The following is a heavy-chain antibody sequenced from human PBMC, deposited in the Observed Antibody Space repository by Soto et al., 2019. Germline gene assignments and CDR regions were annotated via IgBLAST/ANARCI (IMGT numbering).Heavy chain of an antibody. D-gene: IGHD3-3*01. CDR1: GFTFSSYA. CDR2: ISYDGSNK. Sequence: XGSLRLSCAAAGFTFSSYAMHWVRQAPGKGLEWVAVISYDGSNKYYADSVKGRFTISRDNSKNTLYLQMNSLRAEDTAVYYCARDHGRFLEWLLYYYYYYGMDVWGQGTTVTVSS. J-gene: IGHJ6*02. CDR3: ARDHGRFLEWLLYYYYYYGMDV. V-gene: IGHV3-30-3*01.